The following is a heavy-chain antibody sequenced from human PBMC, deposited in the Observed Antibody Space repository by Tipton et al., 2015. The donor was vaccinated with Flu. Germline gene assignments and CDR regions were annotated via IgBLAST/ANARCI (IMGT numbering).Heavy chain of an antibody. Sequence: TLSLTCTVSGGSISDYYWSWIRQPPGKGLVWIAYSSGSSGHTNYNPSLKSRGTISVDTSKNQFSLKLSSVTAADTAVYYCATEYRGGGNRYYFDYWGQGTLVTVSS. CDR1: GGSISDYY. CDR3: ATEYRGGGNRYYFDY. CDR2: SSGSSGHT. D-gene: IGHD4-23*01. V-gene: IGHV4-59*01. J-gene: IGHJ4*02.